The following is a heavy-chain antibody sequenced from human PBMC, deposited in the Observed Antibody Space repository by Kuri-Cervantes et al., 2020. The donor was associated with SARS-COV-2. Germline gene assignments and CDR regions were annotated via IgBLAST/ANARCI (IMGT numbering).Heavy chain of an antibody. V-gene: IGHV1-18*01. CDR1: GYTFTSYG. D-gene: IGHD5-24*01. CDR2: ISAYNGNT. Sequence: ASVKVSCKASGYTFTSYGISWVRQAPGQGLEWMEWISAYNGNTNYAQKLQGRVTMTTDTSTSTAYMELSSLRSEDTAVYYCARDLGDGYNFAGDAFDIWGQGTMVT. CDR3: ARDLGDGYNFAGDAFDI. J-gene: IGHJ3*02.